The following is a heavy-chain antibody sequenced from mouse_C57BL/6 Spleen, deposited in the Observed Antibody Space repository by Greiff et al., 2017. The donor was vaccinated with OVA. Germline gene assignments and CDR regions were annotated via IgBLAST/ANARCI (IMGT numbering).Heavy chain of an antibody. Sequence: VQLQQSGPELVKPGASVKLSCKASGYTFTDYNMHWVKQSPGKSLEWIGYINPHNGGTSYTQKFKGKATLTVNKSSSTAYMELRSLTSEDSAVYYCARPIYYYGSSPYYFDYWGQGTTLTVSS. CDR1: GYTFTDYN. V-gene: IGHV1-22*01. D-gene: IGHD1-1*01. CDR3: ARPIYYYGSSPYYFDY. CDR2: INPHNGGT. J-gene: IGHJ2*01.